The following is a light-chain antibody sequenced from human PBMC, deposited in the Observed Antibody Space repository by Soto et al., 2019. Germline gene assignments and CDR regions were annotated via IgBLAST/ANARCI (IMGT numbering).Light chain of an antibody. Sequence: QSVLTQPPSASGTPGQRVTISCSGSSSNIGSNTVNWYQQLPGTAPHLLIYSNNQRPSGVPGRFSGSKAGTSASLAISGLQAEDEDDYYWASWDDSLNGYVFGTGTKLTVL. CDR1: SSNIGSNT. V-gene: IGLV1-44*01. CDR3: ASWDDSLNGYV. CDR2: SNN. J-gene: IGLJ1*01.